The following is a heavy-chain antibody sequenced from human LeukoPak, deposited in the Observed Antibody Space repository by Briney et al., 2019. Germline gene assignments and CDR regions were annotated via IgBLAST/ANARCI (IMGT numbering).Heavy chain of an antibody. Sequence: SETLSLTYTVSGGSISSSSYYWGWIRQPPGKGLEWIGSIYYSGSTYYNPSLKSRVTISVDTSKNQFSLKLSSVTAADTAVYYCATSPSSFHDSWGQGTLVTVSS. J-gene: IGHJ5*01. CDR3: ATSPSSFHDS. V-gene: IGHV4-39*01. CDR1: GGSISSSSYY. CDR2: IYYSGST. D-gene: IGHD3-16*02.